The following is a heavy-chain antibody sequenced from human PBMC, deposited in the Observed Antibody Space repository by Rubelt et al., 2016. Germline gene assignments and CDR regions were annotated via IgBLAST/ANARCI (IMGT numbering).Heavy chain of an antibody. J-gene: IGHJ6*02. D-gene: IGHD2-21*02. CDR3: ARAANIVVVTASPRYYGMDF. Sequence: QVQLVQSGAEVKKPGASVKVSCKASGYTFTAYNIHWVRQAPGQGLEWMGWINPNSGDTNLAQKFQGRVTMTRDTSISTAYMALRGLGVYERAVYYCARAANIVVVTASPRYYGMDFWGQGTTVTVSS. V-gene: IGHV1-2*02. CDR1: GYTFTAYN. CDR2: INPNSGDT.